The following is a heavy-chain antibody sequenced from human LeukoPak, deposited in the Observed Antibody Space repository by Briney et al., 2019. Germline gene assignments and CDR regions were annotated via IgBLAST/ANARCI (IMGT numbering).Heavy chain of an antibody. D-gene: IGHD2-2*01. CDR2: ISAYNGNT. J-gene: IGHJ4*02. CDR1: GYTFTSYG. V-gene: IGHV1-18*01. Sequence: GASVKVSCKASGYTFTSYGISWVRLAPGQGLEWMGWISAYNGNTNYAQKLQGRVTMTTDTSTSTASMELRGLRSDDTAVYYCARSGHCSGTSCYAEGIDYWGQGTLATVSS. CDR3: ARSGHCSGTSCYAEGIDY.